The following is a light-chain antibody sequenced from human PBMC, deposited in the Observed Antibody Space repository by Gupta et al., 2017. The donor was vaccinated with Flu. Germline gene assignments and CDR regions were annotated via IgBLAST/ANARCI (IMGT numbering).Light chain of an antibody. Sequence: DIVMTQSPLSLPVTLGQPASISCKSSESLLHVDGKTYLYWYLQKPGQSPQVLIYEVANRFSGVADRFSGSGSGTDFTLKISQVEAEDVGVYYCMQTKPLPPYTFGQGTKLEIK. CDR3: MQTKPLPPYT. CDR1: ESLLHVDGKTY. CDR2: EVA. V-gene: IGKV2D-29*02. J-gene: IGKJ2*01.